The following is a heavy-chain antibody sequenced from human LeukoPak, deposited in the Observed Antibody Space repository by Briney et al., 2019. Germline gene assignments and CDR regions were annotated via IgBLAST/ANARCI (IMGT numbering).Heavy chain of an antibody. CDR1: GFTFNTYW. CDR3: ARGLAGAYRIMDV. Sequence: GGSLRLSCVASGFTFNTYWIHWVRQGPGKGLVWVSLTNPDGTTTTYANSVKGRFTVSRDNARNTLYLQMNSLRGEDAAVYYCARGLAGAYRIMDVWGQGTTVTVS. D-gene: IGHD6-19*01. J-gene: IGHJ6*02. V-gene: IGHV3-74*01. CDR2: TNPDGTTT.